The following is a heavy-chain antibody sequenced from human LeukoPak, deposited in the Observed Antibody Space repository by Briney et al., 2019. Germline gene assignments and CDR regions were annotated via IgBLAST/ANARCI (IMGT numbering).Heavy chain of an antibody. CDR1: GFTFSSYA. D-gene: IGHD2/OR15-2a*01. CDR3: VKEGSWGSMDP. J-gene: IGHJ5*02. V-gene: IGHV3-30-3*01. CDR2: ISYDGSNK. Sequence: GGSLRLSCAASGFTFSSYAMHWVRQAPGKGLEWVAVISYDGSNKYYADSVKGRFTISRDNSKNTLYLQMNSLRPEDTAVYYCVKEGSWGSMDPWGQGVLVTVSS.